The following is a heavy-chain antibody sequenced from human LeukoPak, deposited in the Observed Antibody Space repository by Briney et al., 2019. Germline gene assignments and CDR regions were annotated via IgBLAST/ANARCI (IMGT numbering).Heavy chain of an antibody. CDR1: GYTFTSYY. V-gene: IGHV1-46*01. CDR2: INPSGGST. CDR3: ARDWAYYGDYGGNFDY. D-gene: IGHD4-17*01. J-gene: IGHJ4*02. Sequence: ASVKVSCKASGYTFTSYYMHWVRQAPGQGLEWMGIINPSGGSTSYAQKFQGRVTMTRDMSTSTVYMELSSLRSEDTAVYYCARDWAYYGDYGGNFDYWGKGTRSPSPQ.